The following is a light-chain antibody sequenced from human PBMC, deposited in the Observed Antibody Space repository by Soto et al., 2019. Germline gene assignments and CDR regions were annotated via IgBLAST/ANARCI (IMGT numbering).Light chain of an antibody. CDR2: DVN. Sequence: SVLTQPRSVSGSPGQSVTFSCTGTSGDIGAYNYVSWYQFHPGKAPKMIIYDVNKRPSGVPDRFSGSKSGNTASLTISWLQAEDEADYYCCSYAHTSRVFGGGTKVTVL. J-gene: IGLJ3*02. V-gene: IGLV2-11*01. CDR3: CSYAHTSRV. CDR1: SGDIGAYNY.